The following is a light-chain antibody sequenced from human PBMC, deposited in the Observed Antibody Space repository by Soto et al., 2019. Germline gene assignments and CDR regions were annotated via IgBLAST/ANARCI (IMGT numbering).Light chain of an antibody. J-gene: IGLJ1*01. Sequence: QSVLTQPPSASGTPGQRVTISCSGSSSNIGSKSVNWYQQVPGTAPRLLIYRNNQRPSGVPDRFSGSKSGSSASLAISGLQSQDEADYYCALWDGSLNGLVFGTGTKVTVL. CDR2: RNN. CDR3: ALWDGSLNGLV. CDR1: SSNIGSKS. V-gene: IGLV1-44*01.